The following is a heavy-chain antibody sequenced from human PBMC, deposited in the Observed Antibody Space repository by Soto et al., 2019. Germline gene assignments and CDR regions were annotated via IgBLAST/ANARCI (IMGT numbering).Heavy chain of an antibody. V-gene: IGHV3-21*06. J-gene: IGHJ5*01. CDR3: ARDPSEGRVGNWFES. D-gene: IGHD2-2*01. CDR1: GFTFSRYG. Sequence: EVQLVESGGGLVKPGGSLRLSCAASGFTFSRYGMNWLRQAPGKRLEWVASISSSTSYVYYADSVKGRFSTSRDNAKNILYLEMYALGTEDTAVYYCARDPSEGRVGNWFESWGQGTLVTVSS. CDR2: ISSSTSYV.